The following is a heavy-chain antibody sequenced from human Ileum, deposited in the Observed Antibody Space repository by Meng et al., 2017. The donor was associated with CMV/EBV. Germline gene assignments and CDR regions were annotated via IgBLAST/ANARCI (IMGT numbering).Heavy chain of an antibody. J-gene: IGHJ5*02. V-gene: IGHV3-23*01. CDR1: FTFSTHA. CDR2: ISAGGGFT. Sequence: FTFSTHAMDWVRQAPGKGLEWVPTISAGGGFTYHADSVKGRFIISRDNSANTVYLQMNSLRADDTAVYFCAREDCSGGSCYPGWLDPWGQGTLVTVSS. CDR3: AREDCSGGSCYPGWLDP. D-gene: IGHD2-15*01.